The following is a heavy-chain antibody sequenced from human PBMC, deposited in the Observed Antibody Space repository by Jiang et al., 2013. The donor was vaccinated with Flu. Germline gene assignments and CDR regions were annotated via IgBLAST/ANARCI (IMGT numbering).Heavy chain of an antibody. CDR3: ARDMSGYWVFDY. Sequence: TCTVSGGSISSGSYYWSWIRQPAGKGLEWIGRIYTSGSTNYNPSLKSRVAISVDTSKNQFSLKLNSVTAADTAVYYCARDMSGYWVFDYWGQGTLVTVSS. V-gene: IGHV4-61*02. J-gene: IGHJ4*02. CDR1: GGSISSGSYY. CDR2: IYTSGST. D-gene: IGHD5-12*01.